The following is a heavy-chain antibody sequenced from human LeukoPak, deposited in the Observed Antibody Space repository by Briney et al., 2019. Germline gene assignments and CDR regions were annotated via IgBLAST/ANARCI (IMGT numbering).Heavy chain of an antibody. CDR2: IIPIFGTA. D-gene: IGHD2-15*01. V-gene: IGHV1-69*13. Sequence: SVKVSCKASGGTFTSYAISWVRQAPGQGLEWMGGIIPIFGTANYAQKFQGRVTITADESTSTAYMELSSLRSEDTAVYYCAIPSARVSISDIVVVVAAKVPRYFDLWGRGTLVTVSS. CDR3: AIPSARVSISDIVVVVAAKVPRYFDL. CDR1: GGTFTSYA. J-gene: IGHJ2*01.